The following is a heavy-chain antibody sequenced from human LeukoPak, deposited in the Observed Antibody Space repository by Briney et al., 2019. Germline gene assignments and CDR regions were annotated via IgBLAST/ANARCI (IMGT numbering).Heavy chain of an antibody. J-gene: IGHJ4*02. CDR1: EFTFNSYA. CDR2: ISGSGGST. CDR3: AKGSGDRHYFDY. Sequence: GGSLRLSCAASEFTFNSYAMSWVRQAPGKGLEWVSAISGSGGSTYHADSVKGRFTISRDNSKNTLYLQMNSLRAEDTAVYYCAKGSGDRHYFDYWGQGTLVTVSS. V-gene: IGHV3-23*01. D-gene: IGHD4-17*01.